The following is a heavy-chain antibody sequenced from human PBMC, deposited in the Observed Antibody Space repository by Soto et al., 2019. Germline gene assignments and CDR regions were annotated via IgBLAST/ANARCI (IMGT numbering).Heavy chain of an antibody. CDR1: GFTFDDYA. Sequence: EVHLVESGGGLVQPGRSLRLSCAASGFTFDDYAMYWVRRVPGKGLEWVSSISWNSNIVGYVDSVKGRFTISRDNAKNSLYLQMNSLRPEDTALYYCARGGPDGFCSGGRCYFDSRGQGTLVTVSS. J-gene: IGHJ4*02. D-gene: IGHD2-15*01. CDR2: ISWNSNIV. V-gene: IGHV3-9*01. CDR3: ARGGPDGFCSGGRCYFDS.